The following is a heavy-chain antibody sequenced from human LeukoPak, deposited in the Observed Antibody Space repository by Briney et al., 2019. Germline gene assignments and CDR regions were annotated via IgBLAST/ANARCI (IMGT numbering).Heavy chain of an antibody. J-gene: IGHJ4*02. CDR3: ARDGGPAYYYDSSGR. V-gene: IGHV3-21*01. D-gene: IGHD3-22*01. CDR1: GFTFSSYS. CDR2: ISSSSSYI. Sequence: GGSLRLSCAASGFTFSSYSMNWVRQAPGKGLEWVSSISSSSSYIYYADSVKGRFTISRDNAKNSLYLQMNSLRAEDTAVYYCARDGGPAYYYDSSGRWGQGTLVTVSS.